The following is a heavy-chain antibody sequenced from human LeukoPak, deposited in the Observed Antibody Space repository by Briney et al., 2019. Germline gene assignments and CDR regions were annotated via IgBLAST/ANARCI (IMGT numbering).Heavy chain of an antibody. D-gene: IGHD1-26*01. J-gene: IGHJ4*02. CDR3: ASSGSYRFDY. Sequence: PGGSLRLSCAASGFPFSSYSMAWVRQAPGKGLEWVSHITASGTAMFYADSVKGRFTISRDNAKNSLYLQMNSLRDEDTAVYYCASSGSYRFDYWGQGTLVTVSS. V-gene: IGHV3-48*02. CDR1: GFPFSSYS. CDR2: ITASGTAM.